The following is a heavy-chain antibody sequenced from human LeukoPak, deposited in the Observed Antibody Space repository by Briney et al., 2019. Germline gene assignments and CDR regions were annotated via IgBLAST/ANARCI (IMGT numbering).Heavy chain of an antibody. CDR1: GFTFDDYA. V-gene: IGHV3-9*01. CDR2: ISWNSGSI. CDR3: AKDNPGTPYYYGMDV. J-gene: IGHJ6*02. Sequence: HPGGSLRLSCAASGFTFDDYAMHWVRQAPGKGLEWVSGISWNSGSIGYADSVKGRFTISRDNARNSLYLQMNSLRAEDTALYYCAKDNPGTPYYYGMDVWGQGTTVTVSS. D-gene: IGHD1-1*01.